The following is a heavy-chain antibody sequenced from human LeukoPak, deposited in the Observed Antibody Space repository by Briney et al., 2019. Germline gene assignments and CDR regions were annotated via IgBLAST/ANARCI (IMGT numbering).Heavy chain of an antibody. Sequence: SGGSLRLSCAASGFTFSSYSMNWVRQAPGKGLEWVSSISSSSSYIYYADSVKGRFTISRDNAKNSLYLQMNSLRAEDTAVYYCAREHGSGSYYQSGSFDYWGQGTLVTVSS. CDR2: ISSSSSYI. D-gene: IGHD3-10*01. CDR1: GFTFSSYS. V-gene: IGHV3-21*01. J-gene: IGHJ4*02. CDR3: AREHGSGSYYQSGSFDY.